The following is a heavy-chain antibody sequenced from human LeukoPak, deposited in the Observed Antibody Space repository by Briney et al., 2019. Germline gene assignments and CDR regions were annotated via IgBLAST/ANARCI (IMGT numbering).Heavy chain of an antibody. Sequence: KPSETLSLTCAVYGGSFSGYYWSWIRQPPGKGLEWIGEINHSGSTNYNPSLKSRVTISVDTSKNQFSLKLSSVTAADTAVYYCVPWAAAGTDWFDPWGQGTLVTVSS. CDR3: VPWAAAGTDWFDP. CDR1: GGSFSGYY. V-gene: IGHV4-34*01. CDR2: INHSGST. J-gene: IGHJ5*02. D-gene: IGHD6-13*01.